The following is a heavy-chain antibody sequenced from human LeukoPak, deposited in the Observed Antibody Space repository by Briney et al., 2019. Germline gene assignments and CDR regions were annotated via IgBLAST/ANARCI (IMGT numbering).Heavy chain of an antibody. CDR3: ARYGNSFDY. CDR2: IHSDGTT. D-gene: IGHD1/OR15-1a*01. V-gene: IGHV3-53*01. J-gene: IGHJ4*02. CDR1: GFTVSTSY. Sequence: GGSLRLSCAASGFTVSTSYMTWVRQAPGRGLEWVSVIHSDGTTYYADSVKGRFTISRDKSKNTLYLQMNSLRAEGTAVYYCARYGNSFDYWGQGTLVTVSS.